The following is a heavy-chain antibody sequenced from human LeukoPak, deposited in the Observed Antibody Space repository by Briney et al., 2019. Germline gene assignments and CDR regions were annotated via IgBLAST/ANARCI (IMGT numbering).Heavy chain of an antibody. CDR2: ISTSGSFL. V-gene: IGHV3-21*01. D-gene: IGHD3-22*01. Sequence: PGGSLRLSCAASGFTFSRYSMNWVRQAPGKGLEWVSSISTSGSFLYYADSVKGRSTISRDNAKNSLYLQMNSLRAEDTAVYYCASFSGYYFYFDYWGQGALVTVSS. J-gene: IGHJ4*02. CDR1: GFTFSRYS. CDR3: ASFSGYYFYFDY.